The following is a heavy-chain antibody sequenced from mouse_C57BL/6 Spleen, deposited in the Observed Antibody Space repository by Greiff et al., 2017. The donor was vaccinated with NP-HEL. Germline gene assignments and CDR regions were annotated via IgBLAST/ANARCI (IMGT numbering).Heavy chain of an antibody. CDR2: IDPSDSYT. Sequence: VQLQQPGAELVRPGTSVKLSCKASGYTFTSYWMHWVKQRPGQGLEWIGVIDPSDSYTNYNQKFKGKATLTVDTSSSTAYMQLSSLTSEDSAVYYCARGEENLSVFAYWGQGTLVTVSA. CDR3: ARGEENLSVFAY. J-gene: IGHJ3*01. V-gene: IGHV1-59*01. CDR1: GYTFTSYW.